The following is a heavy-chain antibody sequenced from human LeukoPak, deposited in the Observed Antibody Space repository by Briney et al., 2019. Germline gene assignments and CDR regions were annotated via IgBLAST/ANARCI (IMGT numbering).Heavy chain of an antibody. J-gene: IGHJ5*02. CDR3: AKAVAFGGTQNFFDD. CDR2: MSGDGGDT. D-gene: IGHD1-7*01. Sequence: AGGSLRLSCAASGFTFSGFSMTWVRQAPGKGLDWVSGMSGDGGDTDYADSVKGRFTMSRDNSKNTLCLQMSSLRAEDTAIYYCAKAVAFGGTQNFFDDWGQGTLVTVSS. CDR1: GFTFSGFS. V-gene: IGHV3-23*01.